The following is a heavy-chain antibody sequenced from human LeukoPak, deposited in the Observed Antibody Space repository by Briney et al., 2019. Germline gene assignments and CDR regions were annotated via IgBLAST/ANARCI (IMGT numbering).Heavy chain of an antibody. CDR1: GGSVSSYY. Sequence: SETLSLTCTVSGGSVSSYYWSWIRQPAGKGLEWIGRIYTSGSTNYNPSLKSRVTMSVDTSKNQFSLKLSSVTAVDTAVYYCARGGLVRVTMVRGVFGFWGKGTTVTVSS. CDR3: ARGGLVRVTMVRGVFGF. D-gene: IGHD3-10*01. V-gene: IGHV4-4*07. J-gene: IGHJ6*04. CDR2: IYTSGST.